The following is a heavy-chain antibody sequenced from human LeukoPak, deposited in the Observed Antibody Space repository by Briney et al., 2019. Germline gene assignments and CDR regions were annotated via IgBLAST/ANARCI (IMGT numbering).Heavy chain of an antibody. CDR2: INHSGST. CDR1: GGSFSGYY. J-gene: IGHJ4*02. Sequence: SEALSLTCAVYGGSFSGYYWSWIRQPPGKGLEWIGEINHSGSTNYNPSLKSRVTISVDTSKNQFSLKLSSVTAADTAVYYCARAGYCSGGSCYSRRGPFYYWGQGTLVTVSS. V-gene: IGHV4-34*01. D-gene: IGHD2-15*01. CDR3: ARAGYCSGGSCYSRRGPFYY.